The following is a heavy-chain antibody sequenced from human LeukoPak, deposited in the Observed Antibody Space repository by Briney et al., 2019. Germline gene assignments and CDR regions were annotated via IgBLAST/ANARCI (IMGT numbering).Heavy chain of an antibody. CDR3: ARVRTSWLRFLSAFDI. CDR1: GGSFSGYY. Sequence: SETLSLTCAVYGGSFSGYYWSWIRQPPGKGLEWIGEINHSGSTNYNPSLKSRVTISVDTSKNQFSRKLSSVTAADTAVYYCARVRTSWLRFLSAFDIWGQGTMVTVSS. J-gene: IGHJ3*02. V-gene: IGHV4-34*01. D-gene: IGHD5-12*01. CDR2: INHSGST.